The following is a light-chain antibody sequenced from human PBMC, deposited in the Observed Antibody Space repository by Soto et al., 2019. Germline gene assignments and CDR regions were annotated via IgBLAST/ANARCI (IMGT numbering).Light chain of an antibody. V-gene: IGKV1-9*01. CDR3: QHLYNYPPFT. Sequence: IQLTQSPSSLSASVGDRVSITCRASQDIKTYLAWYQQNQGKAPKLLISGTFTLQSAVPSRFNGSGPGTDFTLTSSRVQPQDFATYDGQHLYNYPPFTFGPGPKVDLE. J-gene: IGKJ3*01. CDR2: GTF. CDR1: QDIKTY.